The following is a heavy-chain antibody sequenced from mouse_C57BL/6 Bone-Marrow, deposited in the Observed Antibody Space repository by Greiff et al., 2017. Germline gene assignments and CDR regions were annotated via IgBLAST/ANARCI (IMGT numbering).Heavy chain of an antibody. J-gene: IGHJ3*01. CDR1: GFTFSDYG. Sequence: EVQLVESGGGLVKPGGSLKLSCAASGFTFSDYGMHWVRQAPEKGLEWVAYISSGSSTIYYADTVKGRFTISRDNAKNTLFLQMTSLRSEDSAMYYCAMELGACFAYWGQGTLVTVSA. V-gene: IGHV5-17*01. CDR2: ISSGSSTI. CDR3: AMELGACFAY.